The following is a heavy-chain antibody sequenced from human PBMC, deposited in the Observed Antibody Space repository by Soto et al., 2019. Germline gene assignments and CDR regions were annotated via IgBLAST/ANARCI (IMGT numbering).Heavy chain of an antibody. Sequence: QVQLVESGGGVVQPGGSLRLSCAASGFNLNNYGIHWVRQAPGKGLVWVAFTSFDGRKQFYPDSLQGRFTISRDNSKNTVYLQMSSLRPEDTAVYYCAKTIGLRLGELSPDNWGQGTLVTVSS. D-gene: IGHD3-16*02. J-gene: IGHJ4*02. V-gene: IGHV3-30*18. CDR3: AKTIGLRLGELSPDN. CDR2: TSFDGRKQ. CDR1: GFNLNNYG.